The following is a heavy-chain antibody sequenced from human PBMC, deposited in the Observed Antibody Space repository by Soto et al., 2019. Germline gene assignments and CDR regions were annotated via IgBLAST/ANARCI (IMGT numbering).Heavy chain of an antibody. D-gene: IGHD3-22*01. Sequence: GASVKVSCKASGYTFTGYYMHWVRQAPGQGLEWMGWINPNSGGTNYAQKFQGRVTMTRDTSISTAYMELSRLRSDDTAVYYCARDPDAVNYYDRSGYYYPTGWGQGTRGTVS. CDR2: INPNSGGT. V-gene: IGHV1-2*02. J-gene: IGHJ4*02. CDR1: GYTFTGYY. CDR3: ARDPDAVNYYDRSGYYYPTG.